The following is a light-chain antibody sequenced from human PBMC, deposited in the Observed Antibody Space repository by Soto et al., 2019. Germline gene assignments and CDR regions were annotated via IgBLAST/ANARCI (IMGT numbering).Light chain of an antibody. V-gene: IGKV1-33*01. CDR2: DAS. CDR3: QQYDNLLPIT. J-gene: IGKJ5*01. CDR1: QDISKK. Sequence: IQMTQSPSSLSASVGDRVTITCQASQDISKKLNWYQQKPGKAPKLLIYDASSLQTEVPSRFSGSGSATHFTFTISSLQTEDVATYYCQQYDNLLPITFGQGTRMEIK.